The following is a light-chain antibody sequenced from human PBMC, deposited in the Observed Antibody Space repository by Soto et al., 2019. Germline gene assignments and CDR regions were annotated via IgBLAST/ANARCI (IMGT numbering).Light chain of an antibody. Sequence: EIVLTQSPGTLSLSPGERATLSCRASQTVGSNYLAWFQQKPGQAPRLLIYEASSRATGIPDRFSGSGSGTDFTLTINRLEPEDFAVFDCQQYAYSPRTFGQGTRVEIK. CDR3: QQYAYSPRT. J-gene: IGKJ1*01. CDR1: QTVGSNY. CDR2: EAS. V-gene: IGKV3-20*01.